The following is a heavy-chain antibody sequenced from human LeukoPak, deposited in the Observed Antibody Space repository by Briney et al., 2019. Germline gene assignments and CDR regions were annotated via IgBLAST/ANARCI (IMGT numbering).Heavy chain of an antibody. CDR3: ARDQSQYYFDY. CDR2: IYSGGNI. CDR1: GFTVSSNY. J-gene: IGHJ4*01. V-gene: IGHV3-66*01. Sequence: PGGSLRLSCAGSGFTVSSNYMSWVRQAPGKGLEWVSVIYSGGNIYYADSVTGRFTISRDNSKNTLYLQMNSLRAEDTAVYYCARDQSQYYFDYWGHATLVTVSS. D-gene: IGHD4-11*01.